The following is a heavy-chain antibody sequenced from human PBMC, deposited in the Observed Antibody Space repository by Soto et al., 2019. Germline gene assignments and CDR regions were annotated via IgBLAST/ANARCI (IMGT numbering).Heavy chain of an antibody. CDR2: ISGSGGST. CDR3: AKGGYGDYVGYYYGMDV. Sequence: EVQLLESGGGLVQPGGSLRLSCAASGFTFSSYAMSWVRQAPGKGLEWVSAISGSGGSTYYADSVKGRFTISRDNSKNXXHLQMNGLRAEDTAVYYCAKGGYGDYVGYYYGMDVWGQGTTVTVSS. D-gene: IGHD4-17*01. V-gene: IGHV3-23*01. J-gene: IGHJ6*02. CDR1: GFTFSSYA.